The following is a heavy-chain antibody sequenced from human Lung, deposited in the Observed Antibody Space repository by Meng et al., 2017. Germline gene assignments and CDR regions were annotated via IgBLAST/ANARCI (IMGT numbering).Heavy chain of an antibody. V-gene: IGHV4-34*01. CDR3: ARGPTTMAHDFDY. Sequence: RLLQWGAGLLKPSETLSLTCVVSGGSFSDYYWSWIRQPPGKGLEWIGEINHSGSTNYNPSLESRATISVDTSQNNLSLKLSSVTAADSAVYYCARGPTTMAHDFDYWGQGTLVTVSS. J-gene: IGHJ4*02. D-gene: IGHD4-11*01. CDR2: INHSGST. CDR1: GGSFSDYY.